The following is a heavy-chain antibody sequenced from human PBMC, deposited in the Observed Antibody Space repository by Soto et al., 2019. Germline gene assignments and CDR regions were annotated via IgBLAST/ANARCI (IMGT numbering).Heavy chain of an antibody. Sequence: VGSLRLSCAASGFTFSSYAMHWVRQAPGKGLEWVAVISYDGSNKYYADSVKGRFTISRDNSKNTLYLQMNSLRAEDTAVYYCARDSGIGALLWFGELFGYFDYWGQGTLVTVSP. J-gene: IGHJ4*02. V-gene: IGHV3-30-3*01. CDR2: ISYDGSNK. CDR1: GFTFSSYA. D-gene: IGHD3-10*01. CDR3: ARDSGIGALLWFGELFGYFDY.